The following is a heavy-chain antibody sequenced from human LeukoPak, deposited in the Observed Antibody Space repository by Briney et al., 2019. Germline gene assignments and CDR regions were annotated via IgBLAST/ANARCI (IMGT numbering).Heavy chain of an antibody. V-gene: IGHV7-4-1*02. Sequence: ASVKVSCTASGYTFTSYAMNWVRQAPGQGLEWMGWINTNTGNPTYAQGFTGRFVFSLDTSVSTAYLQISSLKAEDTAVYYCARDYDSSGYYDEDGYWGQGTLVTVSS. J-gene: IGHJ4*02. D-gene: IGHD3-22*01. CDR1: GYTFTSYA. CDR3: ARDYDSSGYYDEDGY. CDR2: INTNTGNP.